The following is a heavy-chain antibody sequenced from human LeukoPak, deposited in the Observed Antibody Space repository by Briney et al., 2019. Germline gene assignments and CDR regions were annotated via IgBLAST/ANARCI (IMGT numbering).Heavy chain of an antibody. V-gene: IGHV3-7*01. Sequence: AGGSLRLSCAASGFTFSGYLMSWVRQAPGKGLEWVANIKEEGSEKYYVDSVKGRFIISRDNAKNSLYLQMNSLSAEDTAVYYCARDSSAAPHSYWGQGTLVTVFS. CDR2: IKEEGSEK. J-gene: IGHJ4*02. CDR3: ARDSSAAPHSY. CDR1: GFTFSGYL. D-gene: IGHD2-15*01.